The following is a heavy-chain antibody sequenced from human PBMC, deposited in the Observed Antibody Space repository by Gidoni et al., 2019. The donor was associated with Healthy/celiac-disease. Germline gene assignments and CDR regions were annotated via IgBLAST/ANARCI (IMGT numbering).Heavy chain of an antibody. D-gene: IGHD6-19*01. Sequence: EVQLVQSGAEVKKPGESLKISCKGSGYSFTSYWTGWVRQMPWKGLEWMWIIYPGDSDTRYSPSFQGQVTISADKSISTAYLQWSSLKASDTAMYYCARSPPSQVYSSGWYGNYFDYWGQGTLVTVSS. CDR1: GYSFTSYW. CDR3: ARSPPSQVYSSGWYGNYFDY. V-gene: IGHV5-51*01. CDR2: IYPGDSDT. J-gene: IGHJ4*02.